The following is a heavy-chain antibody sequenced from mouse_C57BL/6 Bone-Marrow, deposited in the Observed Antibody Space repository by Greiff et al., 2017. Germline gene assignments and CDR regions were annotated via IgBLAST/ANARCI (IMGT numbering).Heavy chain of an antibody. V-gene: IGHV1-75*01. CDR1: GYTFTDYY. Sequence: QVQLQQSGPELVKPGASVKISCKASGYTFTDYYINWVKQRPGQGLEWIGWIFPGSGSTYYNEKFKGKATLTVDKSSSTAYMLLSSPTSEDSAVYLCARNDYYGSSDRWYFDVWGTGTTVTVSS. D-gene: IGHD1-1*01. CDR3: ARNDYYGSSDRWYFDV. CDR2: IFPGSGST. J-gene: IGHJ1*03.